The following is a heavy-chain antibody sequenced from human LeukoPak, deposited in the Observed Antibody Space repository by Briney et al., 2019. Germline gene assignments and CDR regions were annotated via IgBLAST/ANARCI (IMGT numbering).Heavy chain of an antibody. CDR2: ISSSSSTI. Sequence: PGGSLRLPCTASGFTFSSYTMNWVRQAPGKGLEWVSFISSSSSTIYYADSVKGRFTISRDNAKNSLYLQMNSLRAEDTAVYYCARVSPLDSSNWPRIWSQGTMVTVSS. CDR1: GFTFSSYT. D-gene: IGHD6-13*01. J-gene: IGHJ3*02. CDR3: ARVSPLDSSNWPRI. V-gene: IGHV3-48*01.